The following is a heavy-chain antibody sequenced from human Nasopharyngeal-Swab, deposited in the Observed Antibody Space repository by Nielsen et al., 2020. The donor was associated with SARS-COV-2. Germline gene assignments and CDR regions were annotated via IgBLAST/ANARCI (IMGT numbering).Heavy chain of an antibody. CDR2: IDPTDSDT. CDR1: GYSFTTSW. V-gene: IGHV5-51*01. CDR3: ARGADGYSSYFDF. Sequence: GESLKISCKGSGYSFTTSWIGWVRQMPGKGLEWIGIIDPTDSDTRYSPSFQGQVTISADKSISTAYLQWSSLKASDTAMYYCARGADGYSSYFDFWGQGTLVTVSS. D-gene: IGHD5-24*01. J-gene: IGHJ4*02.